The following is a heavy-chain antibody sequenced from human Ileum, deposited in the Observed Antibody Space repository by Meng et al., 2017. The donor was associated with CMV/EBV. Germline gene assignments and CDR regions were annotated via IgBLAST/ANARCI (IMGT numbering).Heavy chain of an antibody. CDR1: GYTFTSYY. D-gene: IGHD1-14*01. CDR3: AAKIDITYFDF. Sequence: SCTASGYTFTSYYMHWVRQAPGQGLEWMGVINPNGDTTAYAQKFQGRVTMTGDTSTSTIYMELNSLRSEDTAVYFCAAKIDITYFDFWGQGTLVTVSS. J-gene: IGHJ4*02. CDR2: INPNGDTT. V-gene: IGHV1-46*01.